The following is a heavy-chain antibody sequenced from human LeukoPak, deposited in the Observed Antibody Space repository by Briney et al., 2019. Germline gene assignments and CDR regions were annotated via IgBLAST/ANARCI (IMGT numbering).Heavy chain of an antibody. D-gene: IGHD3-10*01. CDR2: IYTSGST. Sequence: SETLSLTCTVSGGSISSGSYYWSWIRQPAGKGLEWIGRIYTSGSTNYNPSLKSRVTISVDTSKNQFSLKLSSVTAADTAVYYCAREGGTMVRGAPDYYYYYMDVWGKGTTVTVSS. CDR1: GGSISSGSYY. CDR3: AREGGTMVRGAPDYYYYYMDV. J-gene: IGHJ6*03. V-gene: IGHV4-61*02.